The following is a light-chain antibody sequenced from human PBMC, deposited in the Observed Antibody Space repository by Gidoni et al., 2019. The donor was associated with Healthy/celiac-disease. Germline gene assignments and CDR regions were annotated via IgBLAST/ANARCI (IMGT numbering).Light chain of an antibody. V-gene: IGKV1-5*03. CDR3: QQYNSWT. CDR1: QSISSW. CDR2: KAS. Sequence: DIQMTQSSSTLSASVGDRVTITCRASQSISSWLAWYQQKPGKAPKLLIYKASSLESGVPSSFSGSGSVTEFTLTISSLQPDDFATYYCQQYNSWTFGQGTKVEIK. J-gene: IGKJ1*01.